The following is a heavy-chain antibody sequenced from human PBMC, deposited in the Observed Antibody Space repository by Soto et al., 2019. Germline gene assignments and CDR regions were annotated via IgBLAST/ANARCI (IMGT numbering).Heavy chain of an antibody. J-gene: IGHJ6*02. D-gene: IGHD2-21*02. CDR2: IPQEGVDG. CDR3: ARDHLILPAHDFFYGSDV. V-gene: IGHV3-7*03. CDR1: GFVFSMYS. Sequence: VGSLRLSCEVSGFVFSMYSMSWVRQTPGKGLEWVAKIPQEGVDGHYADSVKGRFTISRDNGKNSLYLQMNNLRAEDTAVYYCARDHLILPAHDFFYGSDVWGRGATVTVSS.